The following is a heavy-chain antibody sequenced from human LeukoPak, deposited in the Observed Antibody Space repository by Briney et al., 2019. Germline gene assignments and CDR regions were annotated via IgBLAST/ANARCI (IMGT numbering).Heavy chain of an antibody. CDR2: INPSGGST. CDR1: GYTFTGYY. D-gene: IGHD6-13*01. J-gene: IGHJ6*03. CDR3: VRDSGGNSNWYYYSFYMDV. Sequence: HVASVKVSCKASGYTFTGYYIHWVRQAPGQGLEWMGMINPSGGSTSYTQKFQGRVTLTRDTSTNTVYMDLSSLRTEDTAVYYCVRDSGGNSNWYYYSFYMDVWGKGTTVTVSS. V-gene: IGHV1-46*01.